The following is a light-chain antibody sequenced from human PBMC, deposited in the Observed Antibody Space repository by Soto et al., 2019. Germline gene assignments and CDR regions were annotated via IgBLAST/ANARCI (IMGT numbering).Light chain of an antibody. CDR3: QHSTTWT. Sequence: IQMTQSPSTLSASVGDRVAITCRASQSIISLLAWYQQKPGKAPKLLIYAASSLQSGVPSRFSGSGSETDFTLTISSLQPEDFATYSCQHSTTWTFGQGTKVDIK. CDR2: AAS. V-gene: IGKV1-39*01. J-gene: IGKJ1*01. CDR1: QSIISL.